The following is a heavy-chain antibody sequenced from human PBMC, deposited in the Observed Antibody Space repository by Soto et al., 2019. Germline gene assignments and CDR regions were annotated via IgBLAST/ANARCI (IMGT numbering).Heavy chain of an antibody. CDR3: VXGPXXKYGGNSG. J-gene: IGHJ4*02. D-gene: IGHD2-21*02. CDR2: IYYSGST. CDR1: GGSISSGDYY. Sequence: QVQLQESGPGLVKPSQTLSLTCTVSGGSISSGDYYWSWIRQPPGKGLEWIGYIYYSGSTYYNPSLKGRVTISGDTSKHQFSLKLSSVTAADTAVYYXVXGPXXKYGGNSGWGQGTLVTVSS. V-gene: IGHV4-30-4*01.